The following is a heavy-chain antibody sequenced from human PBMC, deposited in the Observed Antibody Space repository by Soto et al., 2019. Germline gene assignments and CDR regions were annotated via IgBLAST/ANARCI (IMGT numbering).Heavy chain of an antibody. D-gene: IGHD1-26*01. CDR1: GGSVSSQTHF. V-gene: IGHV4-61*01. Sequence: QVQLQESGPKLVKPSETLSLTCSVSGGSVSSQTHFWSWIRQAPGKGLEWCGYVYYSGITNSNPSLKSRVTISADTSHNQIFLSLTSVTAADTAVYYCAREDMSGTYYFDSWGQGTLVTVSS. CDR2: VYYSGIT. CDR3: AREDMSGTYYFDS. J-gene: IGHJ4*02.